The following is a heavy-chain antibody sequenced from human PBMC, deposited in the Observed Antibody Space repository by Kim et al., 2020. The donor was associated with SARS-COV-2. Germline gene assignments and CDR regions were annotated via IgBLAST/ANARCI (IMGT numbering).Heavy chain of an antibody. J-gene: IGHJ4*02. Sequence: SETLSLTCTVSGGSISSGGYYWSWIRQHPGKGLEWIGYIYYSGSTYYNPSLKSRVTISVDTSKNQFSLKLSSVTAADTAVYYCARDGYSYGTGFDYWGQGTLVTVSS. CDR2: IYYSGST. D-gene: IGHD5-18*01. V-gene: IGHV4-31*03. CDR1: GGSISSGGYY. CDR3: ARDGYSYGTGFDY.